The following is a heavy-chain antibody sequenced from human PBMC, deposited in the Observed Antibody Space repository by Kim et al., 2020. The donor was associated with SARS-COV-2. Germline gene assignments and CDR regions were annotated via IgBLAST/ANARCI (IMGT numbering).Heavy chain of an antibody. CDR1: GFTVGTDW. CDR2: INTDGSQR. J-gene: IGHJ5*02. CDR3: AREPSAEST. Sequence: GGSLRLSCVASGFTVGTDWMTWVRQAPGKGPEWVANINTDGSQRNYVDSVRGRFSISIDFAKNSLFLQMNSLRVEGTAFYYRAREPSAESTWGQGTLVTVSS. V-gene: IGHV3-7*03.